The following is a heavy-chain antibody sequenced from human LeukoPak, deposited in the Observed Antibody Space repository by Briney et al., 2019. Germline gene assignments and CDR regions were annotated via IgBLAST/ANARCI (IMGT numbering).Heavy chain of an antibody. D-gene: IGHD3-10*01. J-gene: IGHJ3*02. V-gene: IGHV3-30*03. CDR2: ISHDGSTK. CDR1: GFTFRTYG. CDR3: ARGRSITLLRGVAMSDGFDI. Sequence: GGSLRLSCAASGFTFRTYGMHWVRQAPGKGLEWVAVISHDGSTKYYADSVKGRFTISRDNSKNTLYLQMNSLRAEDTALYYCARGRSITLLRGVAMSDGFDIWGQGAMVAVSS.